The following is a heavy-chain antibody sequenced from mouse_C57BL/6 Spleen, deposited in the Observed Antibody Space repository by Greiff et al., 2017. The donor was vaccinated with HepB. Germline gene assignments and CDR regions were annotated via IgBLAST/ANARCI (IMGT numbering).Heavy chain of an antibody. J-gene: IGHJ3*01. V-gene: IGHV1-80*01. CDR1: GYAFSSYW. CDR3: ARRAHSNYFAWFAY. Sequence: VQLQQSGAELVKPGASVKISCKASGYAFSSYWMNWVKQRPGKGLEWIGQIYPGDGDTNYNGKFKGKATLTADKSSSTAYMQLSSLTSEDSAVYFCARRAHSNYFAWFAYWGQGTLVTVSA. D-gene: IGHD2-5*01. CDR2: IYPGDGDT.